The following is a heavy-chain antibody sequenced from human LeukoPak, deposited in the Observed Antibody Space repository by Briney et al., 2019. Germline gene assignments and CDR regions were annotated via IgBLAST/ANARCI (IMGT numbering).Heavy chain of an antibody. CDR3: ARDFTSDGRYGDYYPPSPWVRLDY. Sequence: PGGSLRLSCAASGFTFSSYSMNWVRQAPGKGLEWVSSISSSSSYIYYADSVKGRFTISRDNAKNSLYLQMNSLRAEDTAVYYCARDFTSDGRYGDYYPPSPWVRLDYWGQGTLVTVSS. CDR2: ISSSSSYI. J-gene: IGHJ4*02. CDR1: GFTFSSYS. D-gene: IGHD4-17*01. V-gene: IGHV3-21*01.